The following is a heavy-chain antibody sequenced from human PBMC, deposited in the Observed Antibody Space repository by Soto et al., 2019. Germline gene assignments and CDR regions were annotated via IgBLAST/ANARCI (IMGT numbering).Heavy chain of an antibody. CDR2: IWYDGSNK. Sequence: GGSLRLSCAASGFTFSSYGMHWVRQAPGKGLEWVAVIWYDGSNKYYADSVKGRFTISRDNSKNTLYLQMNSLRAEDTAVYYCARDSVPLVGGEGISYYYYYMDVWGKGTTVTVSS. CDR3: ARDSVPLVGGEGISYYYYYMDV. D-gene: IGHD6-6*01. V-gene: IGHV3-33*01. CDR1: GFTFSSYG. J-gene: IGHJ6*03.